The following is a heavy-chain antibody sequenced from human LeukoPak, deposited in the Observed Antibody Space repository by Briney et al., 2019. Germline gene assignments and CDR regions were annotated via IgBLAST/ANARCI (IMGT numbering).Heavy chain of an antibody. J-gene: IGHJ4*02. CDR2: IDWDDDK. CDR3: ARMDNWSFDY. D-gene: IGHD1-1*01. CDR1: GFSLTTGEMS. Sequence: CGPTLVNPTQTLTLTCTFSGFSLTTGEMSVSWIRQPPGKALEWLSRIDWDDDKYSSTSLKTTLTISKDTSKNQVVLTMTNMDPVDTATYYCARMDNWSFDYWGQGTLVTVSS. V-gene: IGHV2-70*11.